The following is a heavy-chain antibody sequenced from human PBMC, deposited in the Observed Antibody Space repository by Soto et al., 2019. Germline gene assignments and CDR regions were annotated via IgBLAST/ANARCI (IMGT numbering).Heavy chain of an antibody. J-gene: IGHJ4*02. D-gene: IGHD1-1*01. Sequence: QITLKESGPTRVKPTQTLTLTCTFSGFSLSTSGVGVGWIRQPPGKTLERLALIYWDDDNRYSPSLKSRLTITKDTSKNQVVLTVTNLDPVDTATYYCAHSAGLQGNWNGGYFDFWGQGALVTVSS. CDR2: IYWDDDN. V-gene: IGHV2-5*02. CDR3: AHSAGLQGNWNGGYFDF. CDR1: GFSLSTSGVG.